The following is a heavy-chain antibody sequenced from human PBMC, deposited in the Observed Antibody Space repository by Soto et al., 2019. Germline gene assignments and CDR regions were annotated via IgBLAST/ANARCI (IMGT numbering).Heavy chain of an antibody. CDR3: AKGFIVVVIVIRPDDAFDA. V-gene: IGHV3-23*01. CDR2: ISGGGGST. Sequence: GGSLRLSCAASGFTFGNYGMNWVRQAPGKGLEWVSGISGGGGSTYYADSAKGRFTISRDPSKNTIFLEMNSLRAEDTAVYYCAKGFIVVVIVIRPDDAFDAWGQGTLVTVSS. CDR1: GFTFGNYG. J-gene: IGHJ5*01. D-gene: IGHD2-21*01.